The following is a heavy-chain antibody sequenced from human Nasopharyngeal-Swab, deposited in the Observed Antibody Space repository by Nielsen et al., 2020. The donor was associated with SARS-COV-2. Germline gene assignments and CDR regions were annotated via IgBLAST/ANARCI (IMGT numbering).Heavy chain of an antibody. D-gene: IGHD1-26*01. CDR3: ARHASGSYYPGVAGNWFDP. CDR2: IYYSGST. Sequence: SETLFLTCTVPGGSISSSSYYWGWIRQPPGKGLEWIGSIYYSGSTYYNPSLKSRVTISVDTSKNQFSLKLSSVTAADTAVYYCARHASGSYYPGVAGNWFDPWGQGTLVTVSS. J-gene: IGHJ5*02. V-gene: IGHV4-39*01. CDR1: GGSISSSSYY.